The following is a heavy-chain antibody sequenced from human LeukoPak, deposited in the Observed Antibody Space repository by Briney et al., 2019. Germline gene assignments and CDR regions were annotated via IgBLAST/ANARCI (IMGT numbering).Heavy chain of an antibody. V-gene: IGHV4-34*01. Sequence: PSETLSLTCAVYGGSFSGYYWSWIRQPPGKGLEWIGEINHSGSTNYNPSLKSRVTISVDTSKNQFSLKLSSVTAADTAVYYCAREKYSSGSYQSLIYYYYYMDVWGKGTTVTISS. CDR1: GGSFSGYY. CDR3: AREKYSSGSYQSLIYYYYYMDV. J-gene: IGHJ6*03. D-gene: IGHD6-19*01. CDR2: INHSGST.